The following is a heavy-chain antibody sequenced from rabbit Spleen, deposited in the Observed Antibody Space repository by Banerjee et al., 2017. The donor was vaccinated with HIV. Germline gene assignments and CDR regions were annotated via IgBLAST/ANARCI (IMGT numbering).Heavy chain of an antibody. CDR2: IEPIFGRT. Sequence: QEQLVESGGGLVQPGGSLKLSCKASGFDFSNYGVSWVRQAPGKGLEWIGYIEPIFGRTYYANWVNGRFTISSHNAQNTLYLQLSSLTAADTATYFCVRARPYPFVLWGQGTLVTVS. D-gene: IGHD1-1*01. J-gene: IGHJ3*01. CDR1: GFDFSNYG. V-gene: IGHV1S47*01. CDR3: VRARPYPFVL.